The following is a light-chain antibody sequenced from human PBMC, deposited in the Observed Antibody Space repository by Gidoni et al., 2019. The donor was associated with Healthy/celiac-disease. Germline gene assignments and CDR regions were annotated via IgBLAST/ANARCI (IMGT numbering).Light chain of an antibody. CDR2: GAS. CDR3: QQYNNWPYT. V-gene: IGKV3-15*01. CDR1: QSVSSN. J-gene: IGKJ2*01. Sequence: SQSVSSNLAWYQQKPGQAPRLLIYGASTRATGIRARFSGSGSGTEFTLTISSLQSEDFAVYYCQQYNNWPYTFGQGTKLEIK.